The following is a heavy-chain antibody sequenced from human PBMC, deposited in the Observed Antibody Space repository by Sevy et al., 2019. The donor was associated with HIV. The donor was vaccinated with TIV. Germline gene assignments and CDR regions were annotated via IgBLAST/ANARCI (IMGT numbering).Heavy chain of an antibody. CDR1: GGSLSGYY. J-gene: IGHJ6*02. Sequence: SETLSLTCAVYGGSLSGYYWSWVRQSPGGGLEWIGEISHSGTTNYNPSLKSRASISVDTSKTQFSLKLRSVTAAETATFYCARIGLVRGPRPYGLDVWGQGTTVTVSS. CDR2: ISHSGTT. V-gene: IGHV4-34*01. D-gene: IGHD3-10*01. CDR3: ARIGLVRGPRPYGLDV.